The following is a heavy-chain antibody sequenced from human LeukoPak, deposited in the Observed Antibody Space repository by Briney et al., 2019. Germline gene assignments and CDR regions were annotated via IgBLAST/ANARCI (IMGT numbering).Heavy chain of an antibody. CDR2: IYYSGST. V-gene: IGHV4-59*08. D-gene: IGHD1-26*01. J-gene: IGHJ4*02. CDR1: GGSISIYY. Sequence: SETLSLTCTVSGGSISIYYWSWIRQPPGKGLEWIGYIYYSGSTNYNPSLKSRVTISVDTSKNQFSLKLSSVTAADTAVYYCARQGRVLWELLGYFDYWGQGTLVTVSS. CDR3: ARQGRVLWELLGYFDY.